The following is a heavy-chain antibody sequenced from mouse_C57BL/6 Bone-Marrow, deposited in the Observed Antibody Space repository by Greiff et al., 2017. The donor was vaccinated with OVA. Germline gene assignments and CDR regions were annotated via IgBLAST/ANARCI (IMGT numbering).Heavy chain of an antibody. CDR3: AIYDVDRYFDV. V-gene: IGHV1-82*01. D-gene: IGHD2-12*01. Sequence: VQLQQSGPELVKPGASVKISCKASGYAFSSSWMNWVKQRPGKGLEWIGRIYPGDGDSNYNGKFKGKATLTADKSSSTAYMQLSSLTSEDSAVYFCAIYDVDRYFDVWGTGTTVTVSS. CDR2: IYPGDGDS. CDR1: GYAFSSSW. J-gene: IGHJ1*03.